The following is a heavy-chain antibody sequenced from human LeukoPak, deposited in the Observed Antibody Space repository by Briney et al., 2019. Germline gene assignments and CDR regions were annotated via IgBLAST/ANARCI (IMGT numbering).Heavy chain of an antibody. V-gene: IGHV3-23*01. CDR2: IVGGDGGT. J-gene: IGHJ6*03. CDR1: GFPISTNG. CDR3: ARGALYYMDV. Sequence: GGSLRLSCAASGFPISTNGMSWVRQAPGKGLEWVSGIVGGDGGTYYADSVRGRFIISRDNSKNTLYVQMNSLRAEDTAVYYCARGALYYMDVWGKGTTVTISS.